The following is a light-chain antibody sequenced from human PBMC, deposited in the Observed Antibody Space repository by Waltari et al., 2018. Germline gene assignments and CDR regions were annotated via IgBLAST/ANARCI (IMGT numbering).Light chain of an antibody. V-gene: IGLV8-61*01. CDR2: KGS. Sequence: QTVVTQALSLSVSPGGTVTLTCGLASGPLSTPSYANWYQHNPGQPPRTLVYKGSSRSSGVPDRFSGSVLGNTSALTITGTQADDESNYSCSLYMGSGIWVFGGGTKLTVL. CDR3: SLYMGSGIWV. CDR1: SGPLSTPSY. J-gene: IGLJ3*02.